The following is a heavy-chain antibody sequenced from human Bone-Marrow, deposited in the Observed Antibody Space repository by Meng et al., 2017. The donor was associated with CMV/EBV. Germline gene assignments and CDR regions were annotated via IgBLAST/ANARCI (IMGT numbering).Heavy chain of an antibody. CDR2: ISHSGST. V-gene: IGHV4-4*02. J-gene: IGHJ4*02. CDR3: ARVVYYGSGSYFDY. D-gene: IGHD3-10*01. Sequence: VSGGSISSSNWWSWVRQPPGKGLEWIGEISHSGSTNYNPSLKSRVTISVDKSKNQFSLKVSSVTAADTAVYYCARVVYYGSGSYFDYWGQGTLVTVSS. CDR1: GGSISSSNW.